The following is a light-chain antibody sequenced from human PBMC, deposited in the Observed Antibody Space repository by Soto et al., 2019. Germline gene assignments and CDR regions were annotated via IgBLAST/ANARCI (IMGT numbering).Light chain of an antibody. CDR1: QGISSY. V-gene: IGKV1D-8*03. CDR3: QQLYTLPFA. J-gene: IGKJ5*01. CDR2: AAS. Sequence: VIWMTQKQSLLSASTGDRVTIIFRMSQGISSYLAWYQQKPGKAPELLIYAASTLQSGVPSRFSGSGSGTDFTFTINSLQPEDFAAYHCQQLYTLPFAIGRGTRLEI.